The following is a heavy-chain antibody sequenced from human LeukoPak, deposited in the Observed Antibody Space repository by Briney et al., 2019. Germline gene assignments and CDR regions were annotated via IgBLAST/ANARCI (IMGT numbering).Heavy chain of an antibody. J-gene: IGHJ3*02. D-gene: IGHD6-13*01. Sequence: PSETLSLTCAVYDGSFSGYYWSWIRQPPGKVLEWIGEINHSGSTNYNPSLKSRVTISVDTSKNQFSLKLSSVTAADTAVYYCARGPEQQLVAAFDIWGQGTMVTVSS. CDR1: DGSFSGYY. V-gene: IGHV4-34*01. CDR3: ARGPEQQLVAAFDI. CDR2: INHSGST.